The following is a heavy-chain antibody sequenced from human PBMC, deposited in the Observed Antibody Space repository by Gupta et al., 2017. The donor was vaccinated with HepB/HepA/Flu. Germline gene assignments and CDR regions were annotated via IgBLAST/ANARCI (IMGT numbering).Heavy chain of an antibody. CDR2: IYTSGST. J-gene: IGHJ4*02. CDR3: AREAIVVPAARYYFDY. D-gene: IGHD2-2*01. Sequence: GRIYTSGSTNYNPSLKSRVTMSVDTSKNQFSLKLSSVTAADTAVYYCAREAIVVPAARYYFDYWGQGTLVTVSS. V-gene: IGHV4-4*07.